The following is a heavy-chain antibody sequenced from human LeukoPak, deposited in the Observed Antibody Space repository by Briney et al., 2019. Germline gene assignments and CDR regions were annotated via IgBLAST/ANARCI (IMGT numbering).Heavy chain of an antibody. CDR1: VFTFTNNL. CDR2: IKQDCSQR. V-gene: IGHV3-7*01. Sequence: GGSLRLSCAASVFTFTNNLMSWARRVPGKGVEWVANIKQDCSQRIYADSVRGLFTIFRDNHKDSVYLQMNSLRAEDWATYYCVGAGFYFFDFWGQGTLVTVSS. J-gene: IGHJ4*01. CDR3: VGAGFYFFDF.